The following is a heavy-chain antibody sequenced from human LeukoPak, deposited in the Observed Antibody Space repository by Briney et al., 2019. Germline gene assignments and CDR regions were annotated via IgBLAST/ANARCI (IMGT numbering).Heavy chain of an antibody. CDR1: GFTFSSYA. CDR2: ISGSGGST. CDR3: AKRASYAPWYYGMDV. J-gene: IGHJ6*02. D-gene: IGHD2-2*01. V-gene: IGHV3-23*01. Sequence: GGSLRLSCAASGFTFSSYAMSWVRQAPGKGLEWVSAISGSGGSTYYADSVKGRFTISRDNSKNTLYLQMNRLRAEDTAVYYCAKRASYAPWYYGMDVWGQGTTVTVSS.